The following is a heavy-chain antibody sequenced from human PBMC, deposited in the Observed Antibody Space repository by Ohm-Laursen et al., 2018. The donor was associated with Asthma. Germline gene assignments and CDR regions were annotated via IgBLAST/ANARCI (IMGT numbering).Heavy chain of an antibody. CDR2: IYYSGSN. J-gene: IGHJ6*02. Sequence: SQTLSLTCTVSGGSISSGGYYWSWIRQHTGKGLEWIGYIYYSGSNYYNPSLKSRVTISVDTSKNQFSLKLSSVTAADTAVYYCARDPGYCSGGSCQSHYYGMDVWGQGTTVTVSS. CDR1: GGSISSGGYY. CDR3: ARDPGYCSGGSCQSHYYGMDV. D-gene: IGHD2-15*01. V-gene: IGHV4-31*03.